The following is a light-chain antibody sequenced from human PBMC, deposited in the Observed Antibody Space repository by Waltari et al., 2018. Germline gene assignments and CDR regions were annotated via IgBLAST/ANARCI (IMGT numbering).Light chain of an antibody. J-gene: IGLJ2*01. CDR2: DVS. CDR3: SSYTSSSVV. V-gene: IGLV2-14*01. Sequence: QSALTQPASVSGSPGQSITISCTGTRSDVGGYKYVSWYQQHPGKAPKLMIYDVSNRPSGVSNRLSGSKSGNTASLTISGLQAEDEADYYCSSYTSSSVVFGGGTKLTVL. CDR1: RSDVGGYKY.